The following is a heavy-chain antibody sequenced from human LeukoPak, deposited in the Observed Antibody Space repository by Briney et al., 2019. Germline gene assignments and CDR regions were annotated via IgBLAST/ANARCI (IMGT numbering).Heavy chain of an antibody. Sequence: PSQTLSLTCTVSGGSISSGGYYWSWIRQHPGKGLEWIGYIYYSGSTYYNPSLESRVTISVDTSKNQFSLKLSSVTAADTAVYYCARVKEYYYDSSGYPLIAFDIWGQGTMVTVSS. D-gene: IGHD3-22*01. CDR2: IYYSGST. CDR1: GGSISSGGYY. V-gene: IGHV4-31*03. J-gene: IGHJ3*02. CDR3: ARVKEYYYDSSGYPLIAFDI.